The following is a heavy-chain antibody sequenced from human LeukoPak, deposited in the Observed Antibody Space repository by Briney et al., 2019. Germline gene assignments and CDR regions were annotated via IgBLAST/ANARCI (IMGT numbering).Heavy chain of an antibody. D-gene: IGHD3-3*01. CDR3: ARVYDFWSGYLVDP. CDR2: IYYSGST. V-gene: IGHV4-30-4*08. CDR1: GGSISSGDYY. J-gene: IGHJ5*02. Sequence: SETRSLTCTVSGGSISSGDYYWSWIRQPPGKGLEWIVYIYYSGSTYYNPSLKSRVPISVDTSKNQFSLKLSSVTAADTAVYYCARVYDFWSGYLVDPWGQGTLVTVSS.